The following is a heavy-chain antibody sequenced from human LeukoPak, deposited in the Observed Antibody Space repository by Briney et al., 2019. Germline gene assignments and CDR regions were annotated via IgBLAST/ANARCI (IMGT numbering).Heavy chain of an antibody. Sequence: GASVKVSCKASGYTFTSYGISWVRQAPGQGLEWMGGIIPIFGTANYAQKFQGRVTITADESTSTAYMELSSLRSEDTAVYYCARVTHYYDSSGSNWFDPWGQGTLVTVSS. D-gene: IGHD3-22*01. CDR1: GYTFTSYG. CDR2: IIPIFGTA. V-gene: IGHV1-69*13. J-gene: IGHJ5*02. CDR3: ARVTHYYDSSGSNWFDP.